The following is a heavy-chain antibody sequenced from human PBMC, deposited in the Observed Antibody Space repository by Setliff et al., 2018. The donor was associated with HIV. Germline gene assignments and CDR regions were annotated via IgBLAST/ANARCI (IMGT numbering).Heavy chain of an antibody. Sequence: PSETLSLTCAVYGGSFSGYYWSWIRQPPGKGLEWIGEINHSGSTNYNTSLKSRCTISVDTSKNQFSLKLSSVTAADTAVYYCARGRYDILTGYYNPRFDYWGQGTLVTVSS. V-gene: IGHV4-34*01. D-gene: IGHD3-9*01. CDR3: ARGRYDILTGYYNPRFDY. CDR2: INHSGST. J-gene: IGHJ4*02. CDR1: GGSFSGYY.